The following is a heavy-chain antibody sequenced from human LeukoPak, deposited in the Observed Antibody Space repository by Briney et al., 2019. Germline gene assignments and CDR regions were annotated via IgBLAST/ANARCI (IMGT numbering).Heavy chain of an antibody. D-gene: IGHD3-16*02. Sequence: ETLSLTCAVYGGSFSGYYWSWVRQAPGKGLEWVSYISSSSSTIYYADSVKGRFTISRDNAKNSLYLQMNSLRDEDTAVYYCARDQSGDYVWGSYRGIFDYWGQGTLVTVSS. CDR1: GGSFSGYY. J-gene: IGHJ4*02. CDR3: ARDQSGDYVWGSYRGIFDY. CDR2: ISSSSSTI. V-gene: IGHV3-48*02.